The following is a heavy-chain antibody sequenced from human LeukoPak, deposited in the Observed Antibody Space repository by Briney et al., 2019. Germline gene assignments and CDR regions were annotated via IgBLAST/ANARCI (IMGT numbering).Heavy chain of an antibody. CDR2: IYYSGST. V-gene: IGHV4-59*01. CDR3: ARGLYSSGNFDY. CDR1: GGSISSYY. J-gene: IGHJ4*02. D-gene: IGHD6-19*01. Sequence: PSETLSLTCTVSGGSISSYYWSWIRQPPGKGLEWIGYIYYSGSTNYNPSLKSRVTISVDTSKNQFSLKLSSVTAADTAVYYCARGLYSSGNFDYWGQGTLVTVSS.